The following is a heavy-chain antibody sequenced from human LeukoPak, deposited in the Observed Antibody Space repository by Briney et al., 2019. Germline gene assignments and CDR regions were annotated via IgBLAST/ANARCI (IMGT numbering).Heavy chain of an antibody. CDR2: ISGSGGST. V-gene: IGHV3-23*01. J-gene: IGHJ6*02. CDR1: GFTFDDYA. Sequence: GGSLRLSCAASGFTFDDYAMHWVRQAPGKGLEWVSAISGSGGSTYYADSVKGRFTISRDNSKNTLYLQMNSLRAEDTAVYYCAKVSEGSGSYYNWAVDYYYYYGMDVWGQGTTVTVSS. CDR3: AKVSEGSGSYYNWAVDYYYYYGMDV. D-gene: IGHD3-10*01.